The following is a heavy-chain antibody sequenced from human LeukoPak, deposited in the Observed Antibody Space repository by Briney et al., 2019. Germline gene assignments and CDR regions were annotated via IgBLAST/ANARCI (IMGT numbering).Heavy chain of an antibody. V-gene: IGHV3-33*01. CDR3: ARDLRYSYYFDY. CDR1: GFTFSSYG. CDR2: IWYDGSNK. D-gene: IGHD5-18*01. Sequence: GGSLRLFCAASGFTFSSYGMHWVRQAPGKGLEWVAVIWYDGSNKYYADSVKGRFTISRDNSKNTLYLQMNSLRAEDTAVYYCARDLRYSYYFDYWGQGTLVTVSS. J-gene: IGHJ4*02.